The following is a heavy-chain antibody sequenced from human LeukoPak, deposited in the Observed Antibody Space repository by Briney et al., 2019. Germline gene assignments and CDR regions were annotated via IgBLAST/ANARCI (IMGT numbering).Heavy chain of an antibody. D-gene: IGHD6-13*01. V-gene: IGHV1-18*01. J-gene: IGHJ4*02. CDR3: ATDQVARIAAAGTTDY. CDR1: GYTFTSYG. CDR2: ISACNGNT. Sequence: GASVKVSCKASGYTFTSYGISWVRQAPGQGLKWMGWISACNGNTNYAQKLQGRVTMTTDTSTSTAYMELRSLRSDDTAVYYCATDQVARIAAAGTTDYWGEGTLVTVSS.